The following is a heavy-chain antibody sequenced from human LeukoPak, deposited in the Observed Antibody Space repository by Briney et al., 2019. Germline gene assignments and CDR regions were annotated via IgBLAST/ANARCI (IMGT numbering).Heavy chain of an antibody. J-gene: IGHJ4*02. V-gene: IGHV3-48*01. CDR1: GFTFSCYS. Sequence: GGSLRLSCAASGFTFSCYSMNWVRQAPGKGLEWVSYISSSSTTIYYADSVKGRFTISRDNAKNSVYLQMNSLRAEDTAVYYCARRTDSSGYLKFDYWGQGTLVTVSS. D-gene: IGHD3-22*01. CDR2: ISSSSTTI. CDR3: ARRTDSSGYLKFDY.